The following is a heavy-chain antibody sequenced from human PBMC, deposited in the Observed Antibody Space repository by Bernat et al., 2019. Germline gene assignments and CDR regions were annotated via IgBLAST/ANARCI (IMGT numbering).Heavy chain of an antibody. Sequence: VQLVESGGGVVQPGRSLRLSCAASGFTFSSYSMNWVRQAPGKGLEWVSYISSSSSTIYYADSVKGRFTISRDNAKNSLYPQMISLRDEDTAVYYCARRGQYFDYWGQGTLVTVSS. V-gene: IGHV3-48*02. CDR3: ARRGQYFDY. CDR1: GFTFSSYS. J-gene: IGHJ4*02. CDR2: ISSSSSTI.